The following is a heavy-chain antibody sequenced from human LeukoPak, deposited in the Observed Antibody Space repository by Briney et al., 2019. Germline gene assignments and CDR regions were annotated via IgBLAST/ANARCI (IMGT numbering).Heavy chain of an antibody. CDR2: IYHSGSA. J-gene: IGHJ4*02. CDR1: GYSISGGYY. CDR3: ARHYQTVNYYFDF. D-gene: IGHD1-7*01. Sequence: TSETLTLTCAVYGYSISGGYYWGWIRQPPGKGLEWIGSIYHSGSAYYNPSLKSRVTISADTSKNPFSLGLSSVTAADTAVYYCARHYQTVNYYFDFWGQGTLVTVSS. V-gene: IGHV4-38-2*01.